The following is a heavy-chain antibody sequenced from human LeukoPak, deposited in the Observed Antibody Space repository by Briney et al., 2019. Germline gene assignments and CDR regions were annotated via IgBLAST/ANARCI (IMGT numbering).Heavy chain of an antibody. CDR3: ARSPAGSGYYLFDY. CDR1: GYTFTTYG. Sequence: ASVKVSCKASGYTFTTYGISRVRQAPGQRLEWMGWISAYNGNTNYAQKLQGRVTMTTDTSTSTAYMELRSLRSDNTAVYYCARSPAGSGYYLFDYWGQGTLVTVSS. J-gene: IGHJ4*02. CDR2: ISAYNGNT. V-gene: IGHV1-18*01. D-gene: IGHD3-3*01.